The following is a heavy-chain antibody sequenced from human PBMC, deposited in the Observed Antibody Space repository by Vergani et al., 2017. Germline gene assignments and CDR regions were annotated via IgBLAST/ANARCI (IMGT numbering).Heavy chain of an antibody. V-gene: IGHV1-24*01. Sequence: QVQLVQSGAEVKKPGASVKVSCKASGYTFTGYYMHWVRQAPGKGLEWMGGFDPEDGETIYAQKFQGRVTMTEDTSTDTAYMELSSLRSEDTAVYYCATFYYYGSGNENWFDPWGQGTLVTVSS. CDR2: FDPEDGET. D-gene: IGHD3-10*01. J-gene: IGHJ5*02. CDR1: GYTFTGYY. CDR3: ATFYYYGSGNENWFDP.